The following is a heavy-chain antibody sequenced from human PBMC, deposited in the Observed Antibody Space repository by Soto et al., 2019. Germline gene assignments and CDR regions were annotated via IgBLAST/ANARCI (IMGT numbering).Heavy chain of an antibody. J-gene: IGHJ4*02. CDR3: XXXXXXXXXXXDY. V-gene: IGHV1-69*02. Sequence: QVQLVQSGAEVRKPGSSVKVSCKASGDTFSFYTINWVRQAPGLGLEWMGRVNPIVSMSNYAQKFQGRVTXXXXXXXXXXXXXXXXXXXXXXXXXXXXXXXXXXXXXXDYWGQGALVTVSS. CDR1: GDTFSFYT. CDR2: VNPIVSMS.